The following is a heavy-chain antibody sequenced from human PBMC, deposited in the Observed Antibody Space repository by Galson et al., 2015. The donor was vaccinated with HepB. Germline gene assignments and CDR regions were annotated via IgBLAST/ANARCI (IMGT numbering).Heavy chain of an antibody. Sequence: SVKVSCKASGYTFTSYYMHWVRQAPGQGLEWMGIINPSGGSTSYAQKFQGRVTMTRDTSTSTVYMELSSLRSEDTAVYYCARERAVLLWFGESKNPDRHAFDIWGQGTMVTVSS. V-gene: IGHV1-46*03. D-gene: IGHD3-10*01. J-gene: IGHJ3*02. CDR1: GYTFTSYY. CDR3: ARERAVLLWFGESKNPDRHAFDI. CDR2: INPSGGST.